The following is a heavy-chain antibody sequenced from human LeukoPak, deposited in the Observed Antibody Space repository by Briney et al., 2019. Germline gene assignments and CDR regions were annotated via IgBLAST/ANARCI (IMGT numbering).Heavy chain of an antibody. CDR3: ARVRLGEFAYYIDY. CDR1: GGSISSYY. Sequence: LSLTCTVSGGSISSYYWSWIRQPPGKGLEWVSYISSSGSTIYYADSVKGRFTISRDNAKNSLYLQMNSLRAEDTAVYYCARVRLGEFAYYIDYWGQGTLVTVSS. J-gene: IGHJ4*02. D-gene: IGHD3-16*01. CDR2: ISSSGSTI. V-gene: IGHV3-11*04.